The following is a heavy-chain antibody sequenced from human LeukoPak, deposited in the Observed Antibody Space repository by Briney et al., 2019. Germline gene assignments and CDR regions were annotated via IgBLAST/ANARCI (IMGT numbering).Heavy chain of an antibody. CDR2: ISYDGSNK. D-gene: IGHD4-17*01. Sequence: GRSLRLSCAASGFTFSSYGMHWVRQAPGKGLEWVAVISYDGSNKYYADSVKGRFTISRDNSKNTLYLQMNSLRAEDTAVYYCAQTTVTTKWPIRWGAFDIWSQGTMVTVSS. V-gene: IGHV3-30*03. J-gene: IGHJ3*02. CDR1: GFTFSSYG. CDR3: AQTTVTTKWPIRWGAFDI.